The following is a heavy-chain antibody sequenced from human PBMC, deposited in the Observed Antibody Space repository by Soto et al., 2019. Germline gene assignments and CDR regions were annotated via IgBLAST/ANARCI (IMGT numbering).Heavy chain of an antibody. CDR3: ARELATVVTGWFDP. CDR2: IIPIFGTA. J-gene: IGHJ5*02. D-gene: IGHD4-17*01. CDR1: GGTFNSYA. V-gene: IGHV1-69*13. Sequence: GASVKVSCKSSGGTFNSYAISWVRQAPGQGLEWMGGIIPIFGTANYAQKFQGRVTITADESTSTAYMELSSLRSEDTAVYYCARELATVVTGWFDPWGQGTLVTAPQ.